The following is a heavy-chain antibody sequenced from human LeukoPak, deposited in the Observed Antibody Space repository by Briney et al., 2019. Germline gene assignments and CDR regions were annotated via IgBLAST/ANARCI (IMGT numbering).Heavy chain of an antibody. D-gene: IGHD5-12*01. J-gene: IGHJ5*02. CDR2: IAFDGRRK. CDR1: GFTFAHYG. Sequence: GGSLRLSCAASGFTFAHYGVQWVRQAPGRGLEWVAAIAFDGRRKFYTNSVKGRFTISRDNSNNILFLQMSDLRTEDTALYYCARDRLYTGYDPVLDLWGQGTPVTVSS. V-gene: IGHV3-30*03. CDR3: ARDRLYTGYDPVLDL.